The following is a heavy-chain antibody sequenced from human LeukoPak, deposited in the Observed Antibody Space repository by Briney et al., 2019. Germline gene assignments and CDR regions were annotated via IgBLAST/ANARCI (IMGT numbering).Heavy chain of an antibody. J-gene: IGHJ4*02. CDR1: GFTFSSYW. V-gene: IGHV3-74*01. CDR2: INSDVSST. D-gene: IGHD3-16*01. Sequence: GGSLRLSCAASGFTFSSYWMHWVRQAPGKGLVWVSRINSDVSSTSHADSVKGRFTISRDNAKNTLYLQMNSLRAEDTAVYYCAREGYDYVWGSYGYFDYWGQGTLVTVSS. CDR3: AREGYDYVWGSYGYFDY.